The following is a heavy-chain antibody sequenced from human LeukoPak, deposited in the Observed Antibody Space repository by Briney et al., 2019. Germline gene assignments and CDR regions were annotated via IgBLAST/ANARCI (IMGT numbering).Heavy chain of an antibody. Sequence: SPSETLSLTCTVSGGSISSSSYYWGWIRQPPGKGLEWIGSIYYSGSTYYNPSLKSRVTISVDTSKNQFSLKLSSVTAADTAVYYCARHHRGDGYNSFDYWGQGTLVTVSS. D-gene: IGHD5-24*01. CDR1: GGSISSSSYY. J-gene: IGHJ4*02. V-gene: IGHV4-39*01. CDR3: ARHHRGDGYNSFDY. CDR2: IYYSGST.